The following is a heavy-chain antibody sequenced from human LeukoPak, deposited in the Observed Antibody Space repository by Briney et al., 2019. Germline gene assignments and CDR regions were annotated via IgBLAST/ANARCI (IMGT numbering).Heavy chain of an antibody. CDR3: ARVPLYCGGDCYSNYFDY. CDR1: GYSISSGYY. J-gene: IGHJ4*02. Sequence: SETLSLTCTDSGYSISSGYYWGWIRQPPGKGLEWIGSIYHSGSTYYNPSLKSRVTISVDTSKNQFSLKLSSVTAADTAVYYCARVPLYCGGDCYSNYFDYWGQGTLVTVSS. D-gene: IGHD2-21*02. V-gene: IGHV4-38-2*02. CDR2: IYHSGST.